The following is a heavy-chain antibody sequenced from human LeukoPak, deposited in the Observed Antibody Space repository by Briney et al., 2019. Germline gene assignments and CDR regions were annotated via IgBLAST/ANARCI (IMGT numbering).Heavy chain of an antibody. CDR3: ARAPVDYGDYQGYFDY. CDR1: GGTFSSYA. CDR2: IIPILGTA. J-gene: IGHJ4*02. D-gene: IGHD4-17*01. Sequence: ASVKVSCKASGGTFSSYAISWVRQAPGQGLEWMGGIIPILGTANYAQKFQGRVTITTDESTSTAYMELSSLRSEDTAVYYCARAPVDYGDYQGYFDYWGQGTLVTVSS. V-gene: IGHV1-69*05.